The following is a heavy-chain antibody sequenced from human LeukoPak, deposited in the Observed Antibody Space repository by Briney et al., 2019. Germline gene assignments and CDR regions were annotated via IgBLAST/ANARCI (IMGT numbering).Heavy chain of an antibody. Sequence: GASVKVSCKASGYTFTDYYMHWVRQAPGRGLEYMGWINPNSGATRKGQNFQGRITMTRDTSVSTAYMDLGTLTSDDAAIYFCARGSAVSCTNTTCHSPIDYWGQGTLVTVSS. D-gene: IGHD2-8*01. CDR2: INPNSGAT. V-gene: IGHV1-2*02. CDR3: ARGSAVSCTNTTCHSPIDY. J-gene: IGHJ4*02. CDR1: GYTFTDYY.